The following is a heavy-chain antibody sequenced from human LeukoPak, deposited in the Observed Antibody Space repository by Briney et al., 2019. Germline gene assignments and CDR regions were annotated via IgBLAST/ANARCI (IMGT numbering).Heavy chain of an antibody. CDR1: GFTFSTYS. CDR3: AKSGGLLVYYFDY. D-gene: IGHD2-21*01. Sequence: PGGSLRLSCTASGFTFSTYSMNWVRQAPGKGLEWVSSISSSGSYVYYADSVKGRFTISRDNSKNTLYLQMNSLRAEDTAVYYCAKSGGLLVYYFDYWGQGTLVTVSS. V-gene: IGHV3-21*01. J-gene: IGHJ4*02. CDR2: ISSSGSYV.